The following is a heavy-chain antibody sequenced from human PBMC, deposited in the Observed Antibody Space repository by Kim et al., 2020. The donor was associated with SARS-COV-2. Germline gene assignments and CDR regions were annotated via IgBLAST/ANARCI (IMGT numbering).Heavy chain of an antibody. CDR3: AREYGGPLPNYYFDY. CDR1: GGSISSYY. Sequence: SETLSLTCTVSGGSISSYYWSWIRQPPGKGLEWIGYIYYSGSTNYNPSLKSRVTISVDTSKNQFSLKLSSVTAADTAVYYCAREYGGPLPNYYFDYWGQGTLVTVSS. D-gene: IGHD5-12*01. CDR2: IYYSGST. V-gene: IGHV4-59*01. J-gene: IGHJ4*02.